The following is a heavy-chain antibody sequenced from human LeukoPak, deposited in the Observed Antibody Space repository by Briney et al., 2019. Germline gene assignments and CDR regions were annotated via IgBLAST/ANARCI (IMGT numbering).Heavy chain of an antibody. CDR3: AKDPVPYCSSTSCYRQGIDY. D-gene: IGHD2-2*01. Sequence: PGGSLRLSCAASGFTFDDYAMHWVRQAPGKGLEWVSGISWNSGSIGYADSAKGRFTTSRDNSKNTLYLQMNSLRAEDTAVYYCAKDPVPYCSSTSCYRQGIDYWGQGTLVTVSS. CDR1: GFTFDDYA. CDR2: ISWNSGSI. V-gene: IGHV3-9*01. J-gene: IGHJ4*02.